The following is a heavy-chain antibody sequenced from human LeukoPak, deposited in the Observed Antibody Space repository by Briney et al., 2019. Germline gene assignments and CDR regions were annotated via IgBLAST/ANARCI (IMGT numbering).Heavy chain of an antibody. Sequence: KPSQTLSLTCTVSGGSISSGSYYWSWIRQPAGKGLEWIGRIYTSGSTNYNPSLKSRVTISVDTSKNQFSLKLSSVTAADTAVYYCAREGRKQWLVPHDAFDIWGQGTMVTVSS. V-gene: IGHV4-61*02. D-gene: IGHD6-19*01. J-gene: IGHJ3*02. CDR3: AREGRKQWLVPHDAFDI. CDR2: IYTSGST. CDR1: GGSISSGSYY.